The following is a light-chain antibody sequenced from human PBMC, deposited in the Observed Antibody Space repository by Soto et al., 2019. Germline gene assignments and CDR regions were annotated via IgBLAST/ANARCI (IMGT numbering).Light chain of an antibody. V-gene: IGKV3-15*01. J-gene: IGKJ1*01. CDR2: GAS. CDR3: QQYNNWHQT. CDR1: QAINNN. Sequence: VLTQAPDTLSVSPGERATLSCRASQAINNNVAWYQLKDGQVPRLLIYGASTRAADVPARFSGGGSGTKFTLTISSLQSEYFSEYHCQQYNNWHQTFGQWTKVEIK.